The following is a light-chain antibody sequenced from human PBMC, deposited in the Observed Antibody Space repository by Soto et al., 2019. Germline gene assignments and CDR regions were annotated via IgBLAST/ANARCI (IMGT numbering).Light chain of an antibody. J-gene: IGLJ1*01. CDR3: NSYAVSNTFV. CDR2: EVN. V-gene: IGLV2-8*01. Sequence: QSALTQPPSSSGSPGQSVTISCTGTIGDVGAYNYVSWYQQHPGKAPKLVIFEVNKRPSGVPDRFSGSKSGNTASLTVSGLQTEDEADYYCNSYAVSNTFVFGTGTKVTVL. CDR1: IGDVGAYNY.